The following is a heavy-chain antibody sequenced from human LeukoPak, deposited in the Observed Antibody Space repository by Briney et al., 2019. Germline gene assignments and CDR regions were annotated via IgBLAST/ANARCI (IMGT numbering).Heavy chain of an antibody. J-gene: IGHJ4*02. V-gene: IGHV4-34*01. D-gene: IGHD3-10*01. CDR3: ARGRYYGSGSVY. CDR2: INHSGST. Sequence: XWIGEINHSGSTNYNPSLKSRVTISVDTSKNQFSLKLSSVTAADTAVYYCARGRYYGSGSVYWGQGTLVTVSS.